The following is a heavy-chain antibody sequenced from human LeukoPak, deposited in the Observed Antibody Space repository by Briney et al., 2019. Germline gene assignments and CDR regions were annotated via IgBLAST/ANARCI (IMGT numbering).Heavy chain of an antibody. Sequence: PGGSLRLSCAASGFTFDVAWMAWVRQAPGKGLEWVSDISDSGGSTYYADSVKGRFTISRDNSKNTLYLQMNSLRAEDTAIYFCAKLPPTYGDYAGYWGQGTLVTVSS. CDR3: AKLPPTYGDYAGY. D-gene: IGHD4-17*01. CDR1: GFTFDVAW. CDR2: ISDSGGST. J-gene: IGHJ4*02. V-gene: IGHV3-23*01.